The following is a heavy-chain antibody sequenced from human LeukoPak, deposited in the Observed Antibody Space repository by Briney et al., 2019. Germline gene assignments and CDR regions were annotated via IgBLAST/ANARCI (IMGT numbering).Heavy chain of an antibody. CDR1: GGTFSSYA. CDR2: IIPIFGTA. D-gene: IGHD3-10*01. Sequence: SVKVSCKASGGTFSSYAISWVRQAPGQGLEGMGRIIPIFGTANYAQKFQGRVTITTDESTSTAYMELSSLRCEDTAVYYCASVNGSGSYYNGAFDYWGQGTLVTVSS. CDR3: ASVNGSGSYYNGAFDY. J-gene: IGHJ4*02. V-gene: IGHV1-69*05.